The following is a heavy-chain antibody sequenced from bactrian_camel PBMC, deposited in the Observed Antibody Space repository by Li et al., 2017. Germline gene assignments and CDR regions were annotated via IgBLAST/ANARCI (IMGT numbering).Heavy chain of an antibody. V-gene: IGHV3S55*01. J-gene: IGHJ4*01. CDR2: ISRQGST. CDR1: GFTVSSSC. D-gene: IGHD2*01. Sequence: QLVESGGGSVRAGGSLRLSCAASGFTVSSSCMGWFCQAPGKEREWFASISRQGSTYYADFVRGRLTISRDNANNTVYLQMNNLKSEDTALYYCAADIVGIIAGQGTQVTVS.